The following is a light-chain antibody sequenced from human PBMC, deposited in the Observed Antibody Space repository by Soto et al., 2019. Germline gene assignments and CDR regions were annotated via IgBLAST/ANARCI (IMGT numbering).Light chain of an antibody. CDR3: CSYAGSRTVDYV. Sequence: QSVLTQPASVSGSPGQSITISCTGTSSDVGSYNLVSWYQQHPGKAPKLMIFEGNKRPSGVSNPFSGSKSGNTASLTISGLQAEDEADYYGCSYAGSRTVDYVFGTGTKVTVL. V-gene: IGLV2-23*03. CDR1: SSDVGSYNL. J-gene: IGLJ1*01. CDR2: EGN.